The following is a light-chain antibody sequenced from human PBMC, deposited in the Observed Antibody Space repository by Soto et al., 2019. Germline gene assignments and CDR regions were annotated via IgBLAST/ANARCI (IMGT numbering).Light chain of an antibody. CDR1: QGISSY. J-gene: IGKJ4*01. Sequence: EIQMTQSPSSLSASVGDRATITCRASQGISSYLAWYQQKPGQVPKLLIYAASTWPSGVPSRFSGSGSGTDFTLTISSLQPEDFATYYCQQYNSAPRTFGGGTKVEIK. CDR3: QQYNSAPRT. V-gene: IGKV1-27*01. CDR2: AAS.